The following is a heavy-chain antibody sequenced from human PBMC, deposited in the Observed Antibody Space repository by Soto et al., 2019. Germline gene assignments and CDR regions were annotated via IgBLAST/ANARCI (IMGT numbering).Heavy chain of an antibody. CDR2: IYHTGST. Sequence: PSETLSLTCGVSGDSISNDEYSWSWIRQPPGRGLEWLGYIYHTGSTYYIPSLESRLTMSLGRSKNHFSLRLTSVTAADTAVYYCARILVPDNWFDPWGQGVLVTVSS. CDR1: GDSISNDEYS. D-gene: IGHD2-15*01. V-gene: IGHV4-30-2*01. CDR3: ARILVPDNWFDP. J-gene: IGHJ5*02.